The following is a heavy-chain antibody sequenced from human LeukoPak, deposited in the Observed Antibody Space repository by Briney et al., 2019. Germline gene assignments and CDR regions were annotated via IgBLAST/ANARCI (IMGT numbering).Heavy chain of an antibody. CDR2: INPNSDGT. J-gene: IGHJ4*02. Sequence: GASVKVSCKASGYTFTCYYMHWVRQAPGQGLEWMGWINPNSDGTDYAQNFQGRVTMIRDTSISTAYMELSSLRSDDTAVYYCARGSVYIVPTMVPVLSFDYWGQGTLVTVSS. CDR3: ARGSVYIVPTMVPVLSFDY. D-gene: IGHD5-12*01. CDR1: GYTFTCYY. V-gene: IGHV1-2*02.